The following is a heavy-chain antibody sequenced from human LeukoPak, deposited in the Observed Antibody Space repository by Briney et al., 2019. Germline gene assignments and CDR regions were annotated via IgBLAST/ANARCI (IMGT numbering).Heavy chain of an antibody. Sequence: ESGGSLRLSCAASGFTFSKEWMSWVRQAPGKGLEWVARIKSKTDGETTEYPAPVKGRFAISRDDSQNMLYLQMNSLKTEDTAVYYCTTISRWSQGALVTVSS. V-gene: IGHV3-15*01. CDR3: TTISR. D-gene: IGHD2-21*02. CDR2: IKSKTDGETT. J-gene: IGHJ4*02. CDR1: GFTFSKEW.